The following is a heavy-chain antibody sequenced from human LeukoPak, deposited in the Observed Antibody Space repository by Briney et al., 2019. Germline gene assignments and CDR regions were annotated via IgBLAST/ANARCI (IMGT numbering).Heavy chain of an antibody. CDR2: IYSGGST. V-gene: IGHV3-53*04. D-gene: IGHD2-8*01. J-gene: IGHJ4*02. CDR3: ARVYCTNGVCYYSY. CDR1: GFTVSSNY. Sequence: GGSLRLSCAASGFTVSSNYMSWVRPAPGKGLEWVSVIYSGGSTYYADSVKGRFTISRHNSKNTLYLQMNSLRAEDTAVYYCARVYCTNGVCYYSYWGQGTLVTVSS.